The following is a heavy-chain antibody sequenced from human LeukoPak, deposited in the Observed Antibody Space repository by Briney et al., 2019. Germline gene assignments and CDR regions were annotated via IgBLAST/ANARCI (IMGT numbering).Heavy chain of an antibody. D-gene: IGHD4-23*01. CDR2: ISSGSSYIYSA. CDR1: GFTFSSYS. Sequence: GGSLRLSCAASGFTFSSYSMNWVRQAPGKGLEWVSSISSGSSYIYSAYYADLVKGRFTISRDSAKNSLCLQMNSLGAEDTAVYYCARGDYGGDSGYVYWGQGTLVTVSS. V-gene: IGHV3-21*01. J-gene: IGHJ4*02. CDR3: ARGDYGGDSGYVY.